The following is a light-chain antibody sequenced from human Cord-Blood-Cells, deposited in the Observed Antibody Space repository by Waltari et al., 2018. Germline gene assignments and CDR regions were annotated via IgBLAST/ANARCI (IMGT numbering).Light chain of an antibody. CDR2: SNN. J-gene: IGLJ2*01. Sequence: QSVLTQPPSASGTPGQRVTISCSGSSSHIGSNTVNWYQPIPGTAPKLLIYSNNPRPSGVPARFSGSKSGTSASLAISGLQSEDEADYYCAAWDDSLNGLVFGGGTKLTVL. CDR1: SSHIGSNT. V-gene: IGLV1-44*01. CDR3: AAWDDSLNGLV.